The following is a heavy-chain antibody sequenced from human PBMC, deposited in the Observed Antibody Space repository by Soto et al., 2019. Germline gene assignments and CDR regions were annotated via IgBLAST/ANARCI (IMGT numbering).Heavy chain of an antibody. Sequence: PSETLSLTCTVSGGSISSYYWSWIRQPPGKGLEWIGYIYYSGSTNYNPSLKSRVTISVDTSKNQSSLKLSSVTAADTAVYYCARGVPGFFDYWGQGTLVTVSS. CDR3: ARGVPGFFDY. CDR2: IYYSGST. J-gene: IGHJ4*02. CDR1: GGSISSYY. D-gene: IGHD3-10*01. V-gene: IGHV4-59*01.